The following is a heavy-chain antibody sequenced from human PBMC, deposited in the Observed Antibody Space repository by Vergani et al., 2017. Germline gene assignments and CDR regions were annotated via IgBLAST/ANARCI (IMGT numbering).Heavy chain of an antibody. Sequence: QVQLQQWGGGLLKPSETLSLTCVVNAGSFTSYHWTWIRQSPGEGLEWVGDIDHTGRPDYNPSLKSRFTMSVDKSRNQFSLTLNSVTATDTAIYFCARVNTETNGHLYYYYYMDVWGQGTAVTVS. CDR3: ARVNTETNGHLYYYYYMDV. V-gene: IGHV4-34*01. D-gene: IGHD4-11*01. CDR2: IDHTGRP. CDR1: AGSFTSYH. J-gene: IGHJ6*03.